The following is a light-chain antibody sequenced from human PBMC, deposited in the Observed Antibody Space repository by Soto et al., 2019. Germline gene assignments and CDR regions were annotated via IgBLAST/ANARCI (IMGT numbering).Light chain of an antibody. CDR1: SSDVGGYNY. V-gene: IGLV2-11*01. J-gene: IGLJ3*02. CDR2: DVS. Sequence: QPVLTQPRSVSGSPGQSVTISCTGTSSDVGGYNYVSWYQQHPGKAPKVMIYDVSKRPSGVPDRFSGSKSGNTASLTIFGLQAEDEADYYRCSYAGSFTYWVFGGGTKLTVL. CDR3: CSYAGSFTYWV.